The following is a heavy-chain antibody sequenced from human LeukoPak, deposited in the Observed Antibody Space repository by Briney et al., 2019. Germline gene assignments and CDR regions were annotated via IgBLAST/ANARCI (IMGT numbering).Heavy chain of an antibody. D-gene: IGHD4-11*01. CDR3: ARRSPTADAFDI. Sequence: ASVKVSCKASGYTFSRNAINWVRQAPGQGLEWMGWINTKTGTPTYAQGFTGRFVFSFDISVSTAYLQISSLKPDDTAIYYCARRSPTADAFDIWGQGTMVTVSS. CDR2: INTKTGTP. J-gene: IGHJ3*02. V-gene: IGHV7-4-1*02. CDR1: GYTFSRNA.